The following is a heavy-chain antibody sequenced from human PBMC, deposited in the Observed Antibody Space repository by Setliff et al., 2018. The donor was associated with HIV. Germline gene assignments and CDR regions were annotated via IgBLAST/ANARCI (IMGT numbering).Heavy chain of an antibody. D-gene: IGHD2-15*01. Sequence: GESLKISCRGSGYNFASHWIAWVRQMPGKGLEWMGIVYPDDSDSRYSPSFQGQVTISADKSVSTVYLQWSSLKASDTAMYYCARQAVDCSGGTCYSTSAFDYWGQGTLVTVSS. V-gene: IGHV5-51*01. CDR1: GYNFASHW. CDR3: ARQAVDCSGGTCYSTSAFDY. CDR2: VYPDDSDS. J-gene: IGHJ4*02.